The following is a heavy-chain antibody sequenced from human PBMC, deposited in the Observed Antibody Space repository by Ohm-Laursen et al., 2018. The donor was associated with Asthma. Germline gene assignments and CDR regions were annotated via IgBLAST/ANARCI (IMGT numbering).Heavy chain of an antibody. J-gene: IGHJ5*01. V-gene: IGHV3-48*01. CDR3: ARDSGGSSWYDF. Sequence: SLRLSCTASGFTLSSYNMNWVRQAPGKGLEWVSYISSSSSTIYYADSVTGRFTISRDNAKNSLYLQMNSLRAEDTAVYYCARDSGGSSWYDFWGQGTLVTVSS. D-gene: IGHD6-13*01. CDR2: ISSSSSTI. CDR1: GFTLSSYN.